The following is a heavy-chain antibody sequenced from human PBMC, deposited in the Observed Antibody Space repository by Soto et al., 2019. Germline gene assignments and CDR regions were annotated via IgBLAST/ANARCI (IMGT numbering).Heavy chain of an antibody. J-gene: IGHJ3*02. CDR2: ISAYNGNT. V-gene: IGHV1-18*04. CDR1: GYAFTSYG. D-gene: IGHD6-19*01. CDR3: ARSYSSGWYVYKNAFDI. Sequence: ASVKVSCKASGYAFTSYGISWVRQAPGQGLEWMGWISAYNGNTNYAQKLQGRVTMTTDTSTSTAYMELRSLRSDDTAVYYCARSYSSGWYVYKNAFDIWGQGTMVTVSS.